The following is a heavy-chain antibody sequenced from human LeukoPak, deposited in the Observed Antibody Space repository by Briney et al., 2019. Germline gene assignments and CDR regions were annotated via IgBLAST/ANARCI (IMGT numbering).Heavy chain of an antibody. CDR1: GFTFSSYA. Sequence: GRSLRLSCAASGFTFSSYAMYWVRQAPGKGLEWVAVISYDGSDKFYADSVKGRFTISRDNSKHTLYLQMNSLRAEDTAVYYCARDGGYSYGYGPTHFDYWGQGTLVTVSS. J-gene: IGHJ4*02. CDR3: ARDGGYSYGYGPTHFDY. D-gene: IGHD5-18*01. CDR2: ISYDGSDK. V-gene: IGHV3-30*04.